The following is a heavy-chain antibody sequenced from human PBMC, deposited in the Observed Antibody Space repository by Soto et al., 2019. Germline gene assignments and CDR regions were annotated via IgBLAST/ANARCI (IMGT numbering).Heavy chain of an antibody. CDR2: ISAFDGNT. D-gene: IGHD2-2*01. J-gene: IGHJ4*02. Sequence: ASVKVSCKASGYSFTNYGVTWVRQSPGQGLEWMGWISAFDGNTHYAQNLQGRVTMTTDASTSTAYMELRSLRSDDTAVYYCARAVCSSTSCHYYFDYWGQGTLVTVSS. CDR1: GYSFTNYG. CDR3: ARAVCSSTSCHYYFDY. V-gene: IGHV1-18*01.